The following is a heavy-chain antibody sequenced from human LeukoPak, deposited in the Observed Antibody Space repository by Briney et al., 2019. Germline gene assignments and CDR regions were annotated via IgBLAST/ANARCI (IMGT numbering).Heavy chain of an antibody. CDR1: GGSITSYY. J-gene: IGHJ4*02. CDR2: LYYSGYS. CDR3: ARHSIASDGARLFDY. V-gene: IGHV4-59*08. D-gene: IGHD2-21*01. Sequence: AETLSLTCTVSGGSITSYYWAWLRQPPGKGLEWTGYLYYSGYSNYNPSLKSRVSMSVDTSKNQFSLKLTSVTAADTAVYYCARHSIASDGARLFDYWGRGTLVTVSS.